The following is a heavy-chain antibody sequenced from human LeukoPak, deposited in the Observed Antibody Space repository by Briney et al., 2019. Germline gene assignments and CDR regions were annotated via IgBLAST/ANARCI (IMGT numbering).Heavy chain of an antibody. CDR1: GYTFTSYG. CDR2: ISAYNGNT. CDR3: ARGGWGGSYYYDSSGSDY. Sequence: ASVKVSCKASGYTFTSYGISWVRQAPGQGLEWMGWISAYNGNTNYAQKLQGRVTMTTDTSTSTAYMELRSLRSDDTAVYYCARGGWGGSYYYDSSGSDYWGQGTLVTVSS. D-gene: IGHD3-22*01. J-gene: IGHJ4*02. V-gene: IGHV1-18*01.